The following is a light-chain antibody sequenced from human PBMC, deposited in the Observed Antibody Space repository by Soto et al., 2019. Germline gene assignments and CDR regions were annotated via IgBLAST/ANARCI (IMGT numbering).Light chain of an antibody. CDR3: CAYTSSSTPWV. CDR1: SSDVGGYNY. Sequence: QSALTQPASVSGSPGQSITISCTGTSSDVGGYNYVSWYQQHPGKAPKLMIYDVSDRPSGVSNRFSASKSGNTASLTISGIQAEDEADYYCCAYTSSSTPWVFGPGTKLTVL. CDR2: DVS. V-gene: IGLV2-14*03. J-gene: IGLJ1*01.